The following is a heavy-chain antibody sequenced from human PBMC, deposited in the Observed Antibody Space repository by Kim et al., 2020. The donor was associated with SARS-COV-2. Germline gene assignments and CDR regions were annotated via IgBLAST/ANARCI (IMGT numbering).Heavy chain of an antibody. J-gene: IGHJ4*02. CDR2: ISSSSSYI. CDR1: GFTFSSYS. D-gene: IGHD3-3*01. V-gene: IGHV3-21*01. Sequence: GGSLRLSCAASGFTFSSYSMNWVRQAPGKGLEWVSSISSSSSYIYYADSVKGRFTISRDNAKNSLYLQMNSLRAEDTAVYYCARAPSGYYPYYFDYWGQGTLVTVSS. CDR3: ARAPSGYYPYYFDY.